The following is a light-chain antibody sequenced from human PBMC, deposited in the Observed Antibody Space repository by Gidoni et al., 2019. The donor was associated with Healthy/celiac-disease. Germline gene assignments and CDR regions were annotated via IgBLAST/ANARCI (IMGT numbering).Light chain of an antibody. Sequence: QSALTQPRTLSGSPGPPVTISCTGTSSDFGGYNYASWYQQHPGKAPKLMIYDVSKRPSGVPDRFSGSKSGNTASLTISGLQAEDEADYYCCSYAGSYTLWVFGGGTKLTVL. J-gene: IGLJ3*02. CDR2: DVS. CDR3: CSYAGSYTLWV. V-gene: IGLV2-11*01. CDR1: SSDFGGYNY.